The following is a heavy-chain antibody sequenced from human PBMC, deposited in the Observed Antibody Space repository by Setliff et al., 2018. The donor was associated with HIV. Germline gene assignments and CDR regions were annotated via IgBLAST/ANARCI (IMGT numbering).Heavy chain of an antibody. V-gene: IGHV3-49*04. J-gene: IGHJ6*02. CDR1: GFTFGDYA. CDR2: IRSTAYGGTI. D-gene: IGHD4-4*01. Sequence: GGSLRLSCTASGFTFGDYAMTWVRQAPGKGLEWVGFIRSTAYGGTIEYAASVKGRFTISRDDSKSIAYLQMNSLKTEDTAVYYCTRGTSWATDYYYGMDVWGQGTTVTVSS. CDR3: TRGTSWATDYYYGMDV.